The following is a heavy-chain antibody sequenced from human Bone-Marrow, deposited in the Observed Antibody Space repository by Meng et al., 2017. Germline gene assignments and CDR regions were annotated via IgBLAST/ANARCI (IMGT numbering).Heavy chain of an antibody. J-gene: IGHJ4*02. CDR1: GGSFSDDY. CDR2: INHSGST. D-gene: IGHD4-11*01. Sequence: QVQLQQWGAGLLKTSETLSLTCVVSGGSFSDDYWSWSRQPPGKGLEWIGEINHSGSTNYNPSLESRATISVDTSQNNLSLKLSSVTAADSAVYYCARGPTTMAHDFDYWGQGTLVTVSS. V-gene: IGHV4-34*01. CDR3: ARGPTTMAHDFDY.